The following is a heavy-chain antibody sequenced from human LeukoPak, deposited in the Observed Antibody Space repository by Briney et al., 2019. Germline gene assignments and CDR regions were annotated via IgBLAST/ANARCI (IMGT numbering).Heavy chain of an antibody. Sequence: SVKVSCRASGGTFSSYAISWVRQAPGQGLEWMGGIIPIFGTANYAQKFQGRVTITTDESTSTAYMELSSLRSEDTAVYYCARAGERYYGSGSYPVYYYYYMDVWGKGTTVTVSS. CDR2: IIPIFGTA. D-gene: IGHD3-10*01. CDR3: ARAGERYYGSGSYPVYYYYYMDV. J-gene: IGHJ6*03. CDR1: GGTFSSYA. V-gene: IGHV1-69*05.